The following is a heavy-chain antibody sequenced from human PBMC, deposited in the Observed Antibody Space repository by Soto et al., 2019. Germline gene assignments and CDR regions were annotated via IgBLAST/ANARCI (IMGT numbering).Heavy chain of an antibody. CDR1: GFNFSDYS. J-gene: IGHJ4*02. Sequence: DVQLLESGGGLVKPGGSLRLSCETSGFNFSDYSMNWVRQAPGEGLEWVAFISSSSSFIYYADSVQGRFSVSRDNARNLMYLEMTSLRVEDTATYCCAKDCGSGAGVAYWGQGNGVAVTS. D-gene: IGHD3-10*01. CDR2: ISSSSSFI. V-gene: IGHV3-21*01. CDR3: AKDCGSGAGVAY.